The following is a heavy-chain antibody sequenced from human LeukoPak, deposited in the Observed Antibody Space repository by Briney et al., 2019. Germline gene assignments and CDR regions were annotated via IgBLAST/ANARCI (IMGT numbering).Heavy chain of an antibody. Sequence: PSGTPSLTCAVSGGSIRNNNWWSWVRQPPGKGLEWIGETFHSGHTNYNPSLKSRVTISVDTSKNQFSLKLSSVTAADTAVFYCARGSRQDTLDAFDIWGQGIMVTVSS. CDR2: TFHSGHT. D-gene: IGHD6-13*01. CDR3: ARGSRQDTLDAFDI. V-gene: IGHV4-4*02. CDR1: GGSIRNNNW. J-gene: IGHJ3*02.